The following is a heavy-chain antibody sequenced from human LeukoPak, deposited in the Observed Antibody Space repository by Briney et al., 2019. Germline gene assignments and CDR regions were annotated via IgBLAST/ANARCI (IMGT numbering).Heavy chain of an antibody. D-gene: IGHD6-19*01. CDR3: AREYSSGWYPYYYYYYYMDV. CDR2: INWNGGST. V-gene: IGHV3-20*04. CDR1: GFTFDDYG. Sequence: GGSLRLSCAASGFTFDDYGMSWVRQAPGKGLEWVSGINWNGGSTGYADSVKGRFTISRDNAKNSLYLQTNSLRAEDTALYYCAREYSSGWYPYYYYYYYMDVWGKGTTVTVSS. J-gene: IGHJ6*03.